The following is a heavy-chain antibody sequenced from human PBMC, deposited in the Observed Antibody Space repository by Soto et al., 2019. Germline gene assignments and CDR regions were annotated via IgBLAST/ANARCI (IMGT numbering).Heavy chain of an antibody. CDR3: AKAGYYYDSSGYYSGYYYGMDV. CDR1: GFTFSSYA. Sequence: PVGSLRLSCAASGFTFSSYAMSWVRQAPGKGLEWVSAISGSGGSTYYADSVKGRFTISRDNSKNTLYLQMNSLRAEDTAVYYCAKAGYYYDSSGYYSGYYYGMDVWGQGTTVTVSS. J-gene: IGHJ6*02. D-gene: IGHD3-22*01. V-gene: IGHV3-23*01. CDR2: ISGSGGST.